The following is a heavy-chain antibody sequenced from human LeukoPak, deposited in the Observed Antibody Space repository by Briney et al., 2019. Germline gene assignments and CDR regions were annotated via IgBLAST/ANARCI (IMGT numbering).Heavy chain of an antibody. D-gene: IGHD2-21*01. Sequence: ASVKVSCKASGGTFSSYAIGWVRQAPGQGLEWMGGIIPIFGTANYTQKFQGRVTITADESTSTAYMELSSLRSEDTAVYYCARYVVALYDAFDIWGQGTMVTVSS. J-gene: IGHJ3*02. CDR1: GGTFSSYA. CDR2: IIPIFGTA. CDR3: ARYVVALYDAFDI. V-gene: IGHV1-69*13.